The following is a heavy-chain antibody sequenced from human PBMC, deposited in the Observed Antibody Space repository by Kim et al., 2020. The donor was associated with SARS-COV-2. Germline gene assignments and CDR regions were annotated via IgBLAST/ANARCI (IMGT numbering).Heavy chain of an antibody. D-gene: IGHD6-13*01. CDR1: GYSFTSYW. J-gene: IGHJ4*02. V-gene: IGHV5-51*01. CDR3: ARHVSVSFLHMIAAAGRIDY. CDR2: IYPGDSDT. Sequence: GESLKISCKGSGYSFTSYWIGRVRQMPGKGLEWMGIIYPGDSDTRYSPSFQGQVTISADKSISTAYLQWSSLKASDTAMYYCARHVSVSFLHMIAAAGRIDYWGQGTLVTVSS.